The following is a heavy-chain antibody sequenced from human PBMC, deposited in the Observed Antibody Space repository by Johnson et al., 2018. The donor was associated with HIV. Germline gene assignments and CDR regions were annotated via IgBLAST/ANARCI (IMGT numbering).Heavy chain of an antibody. V-gene: IGHV3-30*04. CDR1: GFTFSSYA. CDR2: ISYDGSNK. J-gene: IGHJ3*02. CDR3: ARDSVGARGAFDI. D-gene: IGHD1-26*01. Sequence: QVQLVESGGGVVQPGRSLRLSCAASGFTFSSYAMHWVRQAPGKGLEWVAVISYDGSNKYYADSVKGRFTISRDNAKNSLYLQMNSLRAEDTALYYCARDSVGARGAFDIWGQGTMVTVSS.